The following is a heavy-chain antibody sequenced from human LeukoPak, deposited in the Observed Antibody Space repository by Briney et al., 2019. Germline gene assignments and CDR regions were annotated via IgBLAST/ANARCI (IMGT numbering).Heavy chain of an antibody. CDR1: GFIFEDYT. D-gene: IGHD3-22*01. J-gene: IGHJ4*02. Sequence: SGGSLRLSCAASGFIFEDYTMHWVRQAPGKTLEWVSLISWDGTTYYADSVKGRFTISRDNSKDSLSLQVDTLRSEDTAFYYCVKDLSYESSGSFFDFWGQGTLVTVS. CDR2: ISWDGTT. CDR3: VKDLSYESSGSFFDF. V-gene: IGHV3-43*01.